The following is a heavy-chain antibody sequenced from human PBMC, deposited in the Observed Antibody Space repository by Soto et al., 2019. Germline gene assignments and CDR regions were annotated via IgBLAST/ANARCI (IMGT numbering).Heavy chain of an antibody. D-gene: IGHD6-13*01. CDR1: GGSISSGGYY. CDR3: ARGGHSSSWYFRPRGFDP. V-gene: IGHV4-31*03. Sequence: QVQLQESGPGLVKPSQTLSLTCTVSGGSISSGGYYWSWIRQHPGKGLEWIGYIYYSGSTYYNPSLKSRVTISVDTSKNQCSLKLSSVTAAGTAVYYCARGGHSSSWYFRPRGFDPWGQGTLVTVSS. CDR2: IYYSGST. J-gene: IGHJ5*02.